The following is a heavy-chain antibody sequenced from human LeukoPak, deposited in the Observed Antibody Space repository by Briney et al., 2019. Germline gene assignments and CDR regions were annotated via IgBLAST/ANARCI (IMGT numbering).Heavy chain of an antibody. Sequence: GASVKVSCKASGYTFTGYYMHWVRQAPGQGLEWMGWINPNSGGTNYAQKFQGRVTMTRDTSISTAYMELSRLRSDDTAVYYCAREAVVTAILVYDYWGQGTLVTVSS. J-gene: IGHJ4*02. D-gene: IGHD2-21*02. V-gene: IGHV1-2*02. CDR2: INPNSGGT. CDR3: AREAVVTAILVYDY. CDR1: GYTFTGYY.